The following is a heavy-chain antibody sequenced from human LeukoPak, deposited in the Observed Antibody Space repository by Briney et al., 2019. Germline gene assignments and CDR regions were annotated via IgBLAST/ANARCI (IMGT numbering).Heavy chain of an antibody. CDR1: GFSFSRYW. J-gene: IGHJ6*02. CDR2: IKSDGSIT. Sequence: GGSLRLSCAASGFSFSRYWMHWVRQAPGKGLVWISRIKSDGSITNYADSVRGRFTVSRDNAKNTLYLQMNSLRAEDTAVYYCAKDLMGTYGMDVWGQGTTVTVSS. D-gene: IGHD1/OR15-1a*01. V-gene: IGHV3-74*01. CDR3: AKDLMGTYGMDV.